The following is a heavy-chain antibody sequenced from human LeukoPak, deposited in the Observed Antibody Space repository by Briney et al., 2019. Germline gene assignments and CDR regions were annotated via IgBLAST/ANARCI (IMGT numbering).Heavy chain of an antibody. J-gene: IGHJ5*02. CDR1: GGSISGYY. CDR3: AQKSYTNFGFDP. CDR2: IYYSGST. V-gene: IGHV4-59*12. Sequence: SETLSLTCTVSGGSISGYYWNWIRQPPGKGLEWIGYIYYSGSTNYNPSLKSRVTISVDTSKNQFSLKLSSVTAADTAVYYCAQKSYTNFGFDPWGQGTLVTVSS. D-gene: IGHD3-10*01.